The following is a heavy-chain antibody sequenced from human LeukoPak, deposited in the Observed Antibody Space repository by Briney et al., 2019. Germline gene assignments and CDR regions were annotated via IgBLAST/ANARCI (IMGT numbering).Heavy chain of an antibody. CDR2: MNPNSGAT. CDR1: GFTFIYD. V-gene: IGHV1-8*03. J-gene: IGHJ4*02. D-gene: IGHD2-2*01. Sequence: ASVKVSCKAAGFTFIYDVNWVRQAAGQGLEWMGWMNPNSGATNYTPRFQGRVTFSGSTSIGTAYMELSGLSTEDTGVYYCATRGKTSPIYNKWGQGTLVTVSS. CDR3: ATRGKTSPIYNK.